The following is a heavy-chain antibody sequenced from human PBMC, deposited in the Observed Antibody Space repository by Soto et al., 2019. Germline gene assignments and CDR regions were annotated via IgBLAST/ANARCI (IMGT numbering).Heavy chain of an antibody. J-gene: IGHJ3*02. CDR1: GFTFSNYA. V-gene: IGHV3-23*01. CDR2: ISGSGGGT. D-gene: IGHD3-3*01. CDR3: AKVRTYDFWSAYDSAFDI. Sequence: EVLLLESGGGLVQPGGSLRLSCAASGFTFSNYAMSWVRQAPGKGLEWVSGISGSGGGTDYADSVKGRFTISRDNSKNTLYLQMTSLRAEDTAVYYGAKVRTYDFWSAYDSAFDIWGQGTMVTVSS.